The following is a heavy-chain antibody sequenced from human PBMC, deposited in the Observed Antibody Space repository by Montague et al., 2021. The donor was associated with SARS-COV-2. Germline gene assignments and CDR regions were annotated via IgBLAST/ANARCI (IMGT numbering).Heavy chain of an antibody. V-gene: IGHV4-59*13. CDR1: GGPISSYY. J-gene: IGHJ4*02. Sequence: SETLSLTCTVSGGPISSYYWSRIRQPPGKGLEWIGYMYYSGSTNYNPSLKSRVTLSVDTSKNQFSLKLSSVTAADTAVYYCARDFDYWGQGTLVTVSS. CDR3: ARDFDY. CDR2: MYYSGST.